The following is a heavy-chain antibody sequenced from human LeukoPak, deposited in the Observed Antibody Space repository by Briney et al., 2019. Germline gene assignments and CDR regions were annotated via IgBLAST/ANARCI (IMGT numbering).Heavy chain of an antibody. Sequence: PGGSLRLSCAASGFTFSSYGMHWVRQAPGKGLEWVAVIWYDGSNKYYADSVKGRFTISRDNSKNTLYLQMNSLRAEDTAVYYCAKDPFSPYYDFWSGYIPDYWGQGTLVTVSS. CDR1: GFTFSSYG. V-gene: IGHV3-33*06. D-gene: IGHD3-3*01. CDR3: AKDPFSPYYDFWSGYIPDY. CDR2: IWYDGSNK. J-gene: IGHJ4*02.